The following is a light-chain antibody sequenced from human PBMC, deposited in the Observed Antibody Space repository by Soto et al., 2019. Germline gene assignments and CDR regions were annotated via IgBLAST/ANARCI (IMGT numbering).Light chain of an antibody. Sequence: DIQMTQSPSSLSASVGDRVTITCRASRGIYTHLAWYQQKPGNAPKLLIYAASTLRSGVPSRFSASASGTDFILTISALQSEDVGTYFCQTYDKAPWTLGPGTKVDIK. CDR3: QTYDKAPWT. V-gene: IGKV1-27*01. CDR1: RGIYTH. CDR2: AAS. J-gene: IGKJ1*01.